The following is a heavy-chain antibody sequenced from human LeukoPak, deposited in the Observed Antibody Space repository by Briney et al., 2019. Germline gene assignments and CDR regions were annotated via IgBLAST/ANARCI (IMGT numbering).Heavy chain of an antibody. CDR2: IYYSGST. Sequence: PSETLSLTCTVSGGSISSSSYYWGWIRQPPGKGLEWIGSIYYSGSTYYNPSLKSRVTISVDTSKNQFSLKLSSVTAADTAVYYCARDPSDFGGSSSHFDYWGQGTLVTVSS. J-gene: IGHJ4*02. D-gene: IGHD3-16*01. V-gene: IGHV4-39*07. CDR1: GGSISSSSYY. CDR3: ARDPSDFGGSSSHFDY.